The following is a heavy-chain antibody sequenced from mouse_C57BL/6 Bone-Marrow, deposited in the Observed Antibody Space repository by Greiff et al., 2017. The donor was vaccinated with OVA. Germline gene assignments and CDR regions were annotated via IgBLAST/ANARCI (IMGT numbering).Heavy chain of an antibody. CDR1: GYTFTSYW. J-gene: IGHJ3*01. CDR3: ASSDFAD. Sequence: QVQLQQPGAELVKPGASVKLSCKASGYTFTSYWMQWVKQRPGQGLEWIGEIDPSDSYTNYNQKFKGKATLTVDTSSSTAYMQLNSLTSEDSAVYYCASSDFADWGQGTLVTVSA. CDR2: IDPSDSYT. V-gene: IGHV1-50*01.